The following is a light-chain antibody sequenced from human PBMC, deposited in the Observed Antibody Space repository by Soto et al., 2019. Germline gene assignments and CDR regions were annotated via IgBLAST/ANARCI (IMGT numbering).Light chain of an antibody. CDR3: QQYNVYSGT. V-gene: IGKV1-5*01. J-gene: IGKJ2*02. Sequence: DIHLTQSPSTLSASVGDSVTVTCRTSQRIDNWMACYQQTPGRAPKLLIYHPSRLESGVPARFSGSGYGTDFTLTITSLQPDYFATYYCQQYNVYSGTFGQGTKLEVK. CDR2: HPS. CDR1: QRIDNW.